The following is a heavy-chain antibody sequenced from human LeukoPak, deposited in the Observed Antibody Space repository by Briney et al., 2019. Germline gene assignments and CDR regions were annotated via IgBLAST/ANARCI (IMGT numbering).Heavy chain of an antibody. V-gene: IGHV3-21*01. CDR1: GFTFSSYN. D-gene: IGHD4-17*01. CDR2: IGSRTSYI. CDR3: ARDTKSDYGDYGAFDI. Sequence: GGSLRLSCAASGFTFSSYNMNWVRQAPGKGLEWVSSIGSRTSYIYLADSMKGRFTISRDNAKNSLFLQMNSLRAEDTAVYYCARDTKSDYGDYGAFDIWGQGTRVTVSS. J-gene: IGHJ3*02.